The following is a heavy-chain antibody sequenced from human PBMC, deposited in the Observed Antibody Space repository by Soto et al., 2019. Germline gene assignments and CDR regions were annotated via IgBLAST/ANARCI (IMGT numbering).Heavy chain of an antibody. D-gene: IGHD3-22*01. CDR1: GYTLTELS. Sequence: GASVKVSCKGSGYTLTELSMHWVRQAPGKGLEWMGGFDPEDGETIYAQKFQGRVTMTEDTSTDTAYMELSSLRSEDTAVYYCATVIPYYYDSSGYYPFDYWGQGTLVTVSS. V-gene: IGHV1-24*01. CDR3: ATVIPYYYDSSGYYPFDY. CDR2: FDPEDGET. J-gene: IGHJ4*02.